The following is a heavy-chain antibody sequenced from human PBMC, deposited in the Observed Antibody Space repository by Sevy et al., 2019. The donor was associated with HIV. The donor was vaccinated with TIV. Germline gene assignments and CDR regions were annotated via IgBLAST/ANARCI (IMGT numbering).Heavy chain of an antibody. J-gene: IGHJ3*02. V-gene: IGHV3-21*01. CDR1: GFTFSSYS. D-gene: IGHD6-19*01. CDR2: ISSSSSYI. Sequence: GGSLRLSCAASGFTFSSYSMNWVRQAPGKGLEWVSSISSSSSYIYYADSVKGRFTISRDNAKNSLYLQMNSLRAEDTAVYYCARDLRAAVAGRLRLRPDDAFDIWGQGTMVTVSS. CDR3: ARDLRAAVAGRLRLRPDDAFDI.